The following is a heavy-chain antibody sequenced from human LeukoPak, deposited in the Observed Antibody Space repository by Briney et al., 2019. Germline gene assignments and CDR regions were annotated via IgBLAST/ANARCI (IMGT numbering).Heavy chain of an antibody. V-gene: IGHV3-66*01. CDR3: ARDSAGYSSSWYG. Sequence: GGSLRLSCAASGFTVSSNYMSWARQAPGKGLEWVSIIYIGGTIYYADSVKGRFTISRDNSKNTLYLQMNSLRAEDTAVYYCARDSAGYSSSWYGWGQGTLVTVSS. CDR1: GFTVSSNY. J-gene: IGHJ4*02. D-gene: IGHD6-13*01. CDR2: IYIGGTI.